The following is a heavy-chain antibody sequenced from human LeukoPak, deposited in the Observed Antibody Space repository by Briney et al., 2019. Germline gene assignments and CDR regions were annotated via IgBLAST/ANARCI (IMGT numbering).Heavy chain of an antibody. D-gene: IGHD1-26*01. CDR2: ISGSGGST. V-gene: IGHV3-23*01. CDR1: GFTVSSNY. Sequence: GGSLRLSCAASGFTVSSNYMSWVRQAPGKGLEWVSAISGSGGSTYYADSVKGRFTISRDNSKNTLYLQMNSLRAEDTAVYYCAKVGSYYVLDYWGQGTLVTVSS. CDR3: AKVGSYYVLDY. J-gene: IGHJ4*02.